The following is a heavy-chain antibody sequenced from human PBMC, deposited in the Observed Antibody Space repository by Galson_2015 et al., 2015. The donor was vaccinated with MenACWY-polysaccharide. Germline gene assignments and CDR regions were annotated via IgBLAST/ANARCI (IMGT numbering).Heavy chain of an antibody. D-gene: IGHD4/OR15-4a*01. CDR1: GFTFSSYA. V-gene: IGHV3-23*01. J-gene: IGHJ6*02. CDR3: ARRAPMVTSLFYGMDV. Sequence: SLRLSCAASGFTFSSYAMSWVRQAPGKGLEWVSAISGSGATTYYADSVKGRFTISRDNSKNTLYLQMNSLRAEDTAAYFCARRAPMVTSLFYGMDVWGQGTTVTVS. CDR2: ISGSGATT.